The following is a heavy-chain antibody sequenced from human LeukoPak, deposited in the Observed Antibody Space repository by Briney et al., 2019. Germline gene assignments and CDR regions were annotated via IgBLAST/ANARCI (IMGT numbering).Heavy chain of an antibody. Sequence: GGSLRLSCAASGFTFSTYGIHWVRQAPGKGLEWVSSISSSSSYIYYADSVKGRFTISRDNAKNSLYLQMNSVRAEDTAVYYCAKDRLRYCSGGSCSHFDYWGQGTLVTVSS. CDR2: ISSSSSYI. CDR3: AKDRLRYCSGGSCSHFDY. D-gene: IGHD2-15*01. CDR1: GFTFSTYG. V-gene: IGHV3-21*04. J-gene: IGHJ4*02.